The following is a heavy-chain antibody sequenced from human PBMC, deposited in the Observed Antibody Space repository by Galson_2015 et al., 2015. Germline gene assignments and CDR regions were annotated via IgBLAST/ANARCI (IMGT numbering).Heavy chain of an antibody. Sequence: SLTCTVSGYSISNDYYWGWIRQPPGKGLEWIGSTYHSGSTYYNPSLTSRVTISVDTSKNQFSLKLTSVTATDTAVYYCTRDRGGYSGSWYSNWFDSWGQGALVTVSS. CDR1: GYSISNDYY. D-gene: IGHD5-12*01. CDR3: TRDRGGYSGSWYSNWFDS. V-gene: IGHV4-38-2*02. J-gene: IGHJ5*01. CDR2: TYHSGST.